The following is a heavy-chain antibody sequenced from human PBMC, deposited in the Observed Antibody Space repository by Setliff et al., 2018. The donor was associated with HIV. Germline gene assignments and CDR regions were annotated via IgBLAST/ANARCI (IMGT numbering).Heavy chain of an antibody. D-gene: IGHD3-16*01. V-gene: IGHV1-18*01. CDR1: GYTFTSYG. Sequence: ASVKVSCKASGYTFTSYGISWVRQAPGLGLEWMGWISAYNGHTNYAQKLHGRVTMTTDTSTSTAYMELRSLRSDDTAVYYCARDLGINPQGWFDPWGQGTLVTV. J-gene: IGHJ5*02. CDR3: ARDLGINPQGWFDP. CDR2: ISAYNGHT.